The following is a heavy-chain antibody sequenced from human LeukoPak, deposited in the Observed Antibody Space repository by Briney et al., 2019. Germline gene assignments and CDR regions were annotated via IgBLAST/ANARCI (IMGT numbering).Heavy chain of an antibody. CDR3: ARSRLRWSWEMYYFDY. CDR1: GFTFSSYG. CDR2: ISYDGSNK. V-gene: IGHV3-30*03. D-gene: IGHD4-23*01. J-gene: IGHJ4*02. Sequence: GGSLRLSCAASGFTFSSYGMHWVRQAPGKGLEWVAVISYDGSNKYYADSVKGRFTISRDNSKNTLYLQMNSLRAEDTAVYYCARSRLRWSWEMYYFDYWGQGTLVTVSS.